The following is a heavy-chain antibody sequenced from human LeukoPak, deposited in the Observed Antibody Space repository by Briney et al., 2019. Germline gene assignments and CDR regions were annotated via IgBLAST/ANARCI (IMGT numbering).Heavy chain of an antibody. D-gene: IGHD6-19*01. J-gene: IGHJ3*02. CDR3: ARAISSGCSKNAFDI. CDR2: IYTSEST. CDR1: GDSISTYY. V-gene: IGHV4-4*07. Sequence: SETLSLTCTVSGDSISTYYWCWIRQTAGERLEWIGRIYTSESTNNTRSVESPVTMSVDTSNSHCSLNLSSVTAADKAVYYCARAISSGCSKNAFDIWGQGTTVTVSS.